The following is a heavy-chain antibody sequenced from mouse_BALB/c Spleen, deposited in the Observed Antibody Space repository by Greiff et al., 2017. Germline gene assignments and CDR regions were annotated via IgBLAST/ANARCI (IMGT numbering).Heavy chain of an antibody. CDR3: ARGDGDY. D-gene: IGHD2-3*01. J-gene: IGHJ4*01. Sequence: EVHLVESGGGLVKPGGSLKLSCAASGFTFSSYAMSWVRQSPEKRLEWVAEISSGGSYTYYPDTVTGRFTISRDNAKNTLYLEMSSLRSEDTAMYYCARGDGDYWGQGTSVTVSS. CDR2: ISSGGSYT. CDR1: GFTFSSYA. V-gene: IGHV5-9-4*01.